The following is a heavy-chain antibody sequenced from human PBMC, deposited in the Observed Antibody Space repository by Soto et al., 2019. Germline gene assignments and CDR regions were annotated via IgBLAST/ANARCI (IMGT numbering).Heavy chain of an antibody. CDR1: GGSISRGGYS. V-gene: IGHV4-30-2*01. CDR2: IYHSGST. CDR3: ASSNIAAAGFYYYGMDV. D-gene: IGHD6-13*01. Sequence: TLSLTCXVSGGSISRGGYSWSWIRQPPGKGLEWIGYIYHSGSTYYNPSLKSRVTISVDRSKNQFSLKLSSVTAADTAVYYCASSNIAAAGFYYYGMDVWGRGTTVTVSS. J-gene: IGHJ6*02.